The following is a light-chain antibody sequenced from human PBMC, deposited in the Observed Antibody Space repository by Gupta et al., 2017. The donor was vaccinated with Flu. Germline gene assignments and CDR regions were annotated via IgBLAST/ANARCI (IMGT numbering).Light chain of an antibody. V-gene: IGKV1-39*01. Sequence: DIQMTQSPSSLSASVGDRVTITCRASQTISSYLNWYQQKPGKAPTLLIYATSSLQNEVPSRFSGSGSGTDFTLTINRLQPEDFATYYCQQSDSPPITFGHGTKVYIK. J-gene: IGKJ3*01. CDR1: QTISSY. CDR2: ATS. CDR3: QQSDSPPIT.